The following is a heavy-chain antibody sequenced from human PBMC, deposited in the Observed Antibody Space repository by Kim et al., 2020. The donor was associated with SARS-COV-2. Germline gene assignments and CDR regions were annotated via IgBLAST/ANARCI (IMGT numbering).Heavy chain of an antibody. CDR3: ARGLSSSWHEYYYYGMDV. D-gene: IGHD6-13*01. V-gene: IGHV4-34*01. CDR1: GGSFSGYY. CDR2: INHIGGT. Sequence: SETLSLTCAVDGGSFSGYYWSWIRQPPGKGLEWIGEINHIGGTSYNPSLNNRVTLSVDTSKNHFSLQLSSVTAADTAVYYCARGLSSSWHEYYYYGMDVWGPGTTGAVSS. J-gene: IGHJ6*02.